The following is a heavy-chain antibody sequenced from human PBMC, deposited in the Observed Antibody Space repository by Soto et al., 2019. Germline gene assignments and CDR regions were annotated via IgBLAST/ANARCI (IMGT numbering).Heavy chain of an antibody. CDR1: GYSFTNYG. V-gene: IGHV1-18*01. CDR2: ISAYNGNT. CDR3: ARDRGVAPPVAGNTHYYYYMDV. Sequence: QDQLVQSGVEVKKPGASVKVSCKASGYSFTNYGITWVRQAPGQGFEWMGWISAYNGNTNYAQKVQGRVTLTTDASTRTAYLELRSLRSDDTAVYYCARDRGVAPPVAGNTHYYYYMDVWGKGTTVTVSS. J-gene: IGHJ6*03. D-gene: IGHD6-19*01.